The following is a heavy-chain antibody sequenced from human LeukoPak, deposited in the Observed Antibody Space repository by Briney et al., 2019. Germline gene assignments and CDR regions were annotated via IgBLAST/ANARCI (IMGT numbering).Heavy chain of an antibody. CDR2: IKQDGSEK. V-gene: IGHV3-7*04. CDR1: GFTFSSYW. Sequence: PGGSLRLSCAASGFTFSSYWMSWVRQAPGKGLEWVANIKQDGSEKYYVDSVKGRFTISRDNAKNSLYLQMNSLRAEDTAVYYCARVPTIAAAGTCWFDPWGQGTLVTVSS. D-gene: IGHD6-13*01. J-gene: IGHJ5*02. CDR3: ARVPTIAAAGTCWFDP.